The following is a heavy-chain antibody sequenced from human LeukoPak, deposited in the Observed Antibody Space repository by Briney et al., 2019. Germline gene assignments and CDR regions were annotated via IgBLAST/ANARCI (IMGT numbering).Heavy chain of an antibody. CDR3: AKGSRGYCSSASCHRLT. D-gene: IGHD2-2*01. CDR2: ISGSGGST. J-gene: IGHJ5*02. Sequence: PGGSLSLSCAASGFTFSSYAMSWVRQAPGKGLEWVSAISGSGGSTYYADSVKGRFTISRDNSKNTLYLQMNSLRAEDTAVYYCAKGSRGYCSSASCHRLTWGQGTLVTVSS. CDR1: GFTFSSYA. V-gene: IGHV3-23*01.